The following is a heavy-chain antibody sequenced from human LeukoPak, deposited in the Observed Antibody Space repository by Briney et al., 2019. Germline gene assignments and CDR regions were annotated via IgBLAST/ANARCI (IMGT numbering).Heavy chain of an antibody. V-gene: IGHV3-23*01. J-gene: IGHJ4*02. CDR3: AKDGVGPSNINYFDY. Sequence: GGSLRLSCAASGVTFSNYAMGWLGQARGKGREWVPMSSGSGGSTYYADSVKGRFTISRDNSKNTLFLQMNSLRVEDTALYYCAKDGVGPSNINYFDYSGQGSLVTVSS. D-gene: IGHD1-26*01. CDR2: SSGSGGST. CDR1: GVTFSNYA.